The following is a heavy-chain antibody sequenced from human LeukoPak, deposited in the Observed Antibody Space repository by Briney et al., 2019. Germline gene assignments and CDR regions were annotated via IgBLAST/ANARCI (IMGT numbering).Heavy chain of an antibody. D-gene: IGHD2-2*01. V-gene: IGHV3-7*01. CDR3: AREDCSSTSCFLGPVPDNYYYMDV. CDR2: IKQDGSEK. CDR1: GFTFSSYW. J-gene: IGHJ6*03. Sequence: SGGSLRLSCAASGFTFSSYWMSWVRQAPGKGLEWVANIKQDGSEKYYVDSVKGRFTISRDNAKNSLYLQMNSLRAEDTAVYYCAREDCSSTSCFLGPVPDNYYYMDVWGKGTTVTVSS.